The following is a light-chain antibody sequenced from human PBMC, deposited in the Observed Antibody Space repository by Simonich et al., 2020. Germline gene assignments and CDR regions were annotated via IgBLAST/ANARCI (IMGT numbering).Light chain of an antibody. J-gene: IGKJ4*01. CDR2: GAS. Sequence: DIVMTQSPDSLAVSLGERATINCNSSKSVSSNLAWYQQKPGQAPRILIYGASTRATGIPARFSGSGSGTEFTLTISSLQSEDFAVYYCQQYNNWPPLTFGGGTKVEIK. CDR1: KSVSSN. CDR3: QQYNNWPPLT. V-gene: IGKV3-15*01.